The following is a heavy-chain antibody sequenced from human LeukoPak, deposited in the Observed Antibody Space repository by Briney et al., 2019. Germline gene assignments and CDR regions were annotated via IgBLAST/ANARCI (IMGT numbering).Heavy chain of an antibody. V-gene: IGHV1-2*02. CDR3: ARDNSMHEQGWWFDP. Sequence: ASVKVSCKASGYTFTGYYMHWVRKAPRQRVEWVGEINRNSGGTNYAQKFQGRVTMTRDLSKTTDYMELSSLKSDDTAVYYCARDNSMHEQGWWFDPWGQGTLVTVSS. J-gene: IGHJ5*02. CDR2: INRNSGGT. D-gene: IGHD4-23*01. CDR1: GYTFTGYY.